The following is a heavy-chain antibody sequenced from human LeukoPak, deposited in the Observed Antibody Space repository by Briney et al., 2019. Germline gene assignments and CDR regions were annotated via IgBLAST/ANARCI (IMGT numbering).Heavy chain of an antibody. CDR3: AKGGDSSSWDYYYYGMDV. Sequence: GGSLRLSCAASGFTFSSYAMSWVRQAPGKGLEWVSAISGSGGSTYYADSVKGRFTISRDNSTNTLYLQMNSLRAEDTAVYYCAKGGDSSSWDYYYYGMDVWGQGTTVTVSS. D-gene: IGHD6-13*01. J-gene: IGHJ6*02. CDR2: ISGSGGST. CDR1: GFTFSSYA. V-gene: IGHV3-23*01.